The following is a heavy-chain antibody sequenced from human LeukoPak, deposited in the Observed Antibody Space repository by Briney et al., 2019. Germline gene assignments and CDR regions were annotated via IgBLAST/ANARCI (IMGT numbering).Heavy chain of an antibody. CDR3: VRGRAWFDP. CDR1: GGSISSYY. CDR2: IYYSGNT. V-gene: IGHV4-59*01. J-gene: IGHJ5*02. D-gene: IGHD3-10*01. Sequence: SETLSLTCTVSGGSISSYYWSWIRQPPGKGLEWIGYIYYSGNTNYNSSLGSRVTISVDTSKNQFSLRLNSVTAADTAVYYCVRGRAWFDPWGQGTLVTASA.